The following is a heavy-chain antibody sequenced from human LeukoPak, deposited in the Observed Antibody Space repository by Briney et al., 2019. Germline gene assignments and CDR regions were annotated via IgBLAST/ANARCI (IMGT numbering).Heavy chain of an antibody. D-gene: IGHD6-6*01. J-gene: IGHJ4*02. Sequence: NPGESLRLSCAASGFTFSSYWMSWVRQAPGKGLEWVANIKQDGSEKYYVDSVKGRFTISRDNAKNLLYLQMNSLRAEDTAVYYCASRYSSSSWATPYFDYWGQGTLVTVSS. CDR3: ASRYSSSSWATPYFDY. CDR2: IKQDGSEK. CDR1: GFTFSSYW. V-gene: IGHV3-7*01.